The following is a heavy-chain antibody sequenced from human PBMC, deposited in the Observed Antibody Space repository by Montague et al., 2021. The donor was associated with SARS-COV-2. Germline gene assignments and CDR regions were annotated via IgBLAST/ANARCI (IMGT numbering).Heavy chain of an antibody. J-gene: IGHJ4*02. CDR3: VRYSGWFYFDF. V-gene: IGHV6-1*01. CDR2: TYYRSKWYS. Sequence: CAISGDSVFSIRLAWSWIRHSLSRRLERLGRTYYRSKWYSDYAPSVRGRLTVNPDASKNEFSLELNYVTPEDTAVYYCVRYSGWFYFDFWGQGTLVTVSS. CDR1: GDSVFSIRLA. D-gene: IGHD6-19*01.